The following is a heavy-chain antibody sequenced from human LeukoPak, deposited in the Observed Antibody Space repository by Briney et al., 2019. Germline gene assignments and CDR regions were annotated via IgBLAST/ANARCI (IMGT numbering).Heavy chain of an antibody. V-gene: IGHV3-30-3*01. CDR3: ARVKRVFSYYDSSGYSDY. CDR1: GFTFSSYA. D-gene: IGHD3-22*01. J-gene: IGHJ4*02. CDR2: ISYDGSNK. Sequence: GRSLRLSCAASGFTFSSYAMHWVREAPGKGLEWVAVISYDGSNKYYADSAEGRFTISRDNSKNTLYLQMNSLRAEDTAVYYCARVKRVFSYYDSSGYSDYWGQGTLVTVSS.